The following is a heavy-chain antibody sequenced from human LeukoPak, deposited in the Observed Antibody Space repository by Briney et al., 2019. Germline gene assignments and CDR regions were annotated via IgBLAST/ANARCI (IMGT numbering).Heavy chain of an antibody. J-gene: IGHJ4*02. CDR1: GFTFSSYS. V-gene: IGHV3-21*01. D-gene: IGHD5-18*01. CDR3: AREEEYSYGYCDY. Sequence: GGSLRLSCAASGFTFSSYSMNWVRQAPGKGLEWVSSISSSSSYIYYADSVKGRFTISRDNAKNSLYLQMNSLRAEDTAVYYCAREEEYSYGYCDYRGQGTLVTVSS. CDR2: ISSSSSYI.